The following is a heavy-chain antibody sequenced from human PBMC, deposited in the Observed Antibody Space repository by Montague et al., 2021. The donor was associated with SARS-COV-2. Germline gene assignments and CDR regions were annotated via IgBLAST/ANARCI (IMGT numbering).Heavy chain of an antibody. D-gene: IGHD2-2*01. CDR2: LSYADRT. CDR3: ARQLPSYCSTNKCYPYYFDV. V-gene: IGHV4-39*01. CDR1: GGSISSPDYY. J-gene: IGHJ4*02. Sequence: SETLSLTCTVSGGSISSPDYYWGWIRQSPVKGLVCLVSLSYADRTYYNPSLRSRVSFSMDTSKNHFSLRLNSVTAADTAVYFCARQLPSYCSTNKCYPYYFDVWGQGALVTVSA.